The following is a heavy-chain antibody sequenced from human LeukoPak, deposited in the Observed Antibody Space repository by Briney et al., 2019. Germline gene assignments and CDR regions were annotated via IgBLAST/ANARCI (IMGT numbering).Heavy chain of an antibody. CDR1: GYTFTSYY. D-gene: IGHD6-19*01. J-gene: IGHJ6*03. CDR2: ISAYNGNT. CDR3: ARDLKSSGWYGPYYYYYMDV. V-gene: IGHV1-18*04. Sequence: ASVKVSCKASGYTFTSYYMHWVRQAPGQGLEWMGWISAYNGNTNYAQKLQGRVTMTTDTSTSTAYMELRSLRSDDTAVYYCARDLKSSGWYGPYYYYYMDVWGKGTTVTVSS.